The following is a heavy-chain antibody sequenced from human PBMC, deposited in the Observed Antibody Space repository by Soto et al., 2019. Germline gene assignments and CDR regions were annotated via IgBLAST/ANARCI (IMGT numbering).Heavy chain of an antibody. D-gene: IGHD6-13*01. Sequence: SETLSLTCIVSGASISSRSSYWGWIRQPPVKGLEWVGTFYSGSTYNNPSLKSRVTISVDTSKNQFSLKLSSVAAEDTAIYYCATTRGIAVGGSFDHWGQGTLVTVS. V-gene: IGHV4-39*01. J-gene: IGHJ5*02. CDR2: FYSGST. CDR3: ATTRGIAVGGSFDH. CDR1: GASISSRSSY.